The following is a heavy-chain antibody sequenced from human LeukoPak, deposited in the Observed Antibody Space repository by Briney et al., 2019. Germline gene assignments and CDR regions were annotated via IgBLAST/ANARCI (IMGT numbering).Heavy chain of an antibody. Sequence: SETLYLTCSVSGGSISSYYWNWIRQPPGKGLEWIGYIYYSGSTNYNPSLKSRVTISVDTSKNQFSLKLTSVTAADTAVYYCARANVVTASDYWGQGTLVTVAS. V-gene: IGHV4-59*01. CDR1: GGSISSYY. J-gene: IGHJ4*02. CDR3: ARANVVTASDY. D-gene: IGHD2-21*02. CDR2: IYYSGST.